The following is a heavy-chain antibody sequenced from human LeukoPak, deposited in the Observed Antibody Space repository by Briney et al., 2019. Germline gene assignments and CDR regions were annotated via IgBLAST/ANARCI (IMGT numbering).Heavy chain of an antibody. V-gene: IGHV3-23*01. CDR2: ISGSGFST. Sequence: PGGSLRLSCAASGFTFNTYGMTWVRQAPGKGLEWVSSISGSGFSTYYADSVKGRFTISRDNSKNTLYLQMNSLRAEVTAVYYCAKPLVDEQIYDGFDIWGQGTMVTVSS. J-gene: IGHJ3*02. D-gene: IGHD2-8*02. CDR1: GFTFNTYG. CDR3: AKPLVDEQIYDGFDI.